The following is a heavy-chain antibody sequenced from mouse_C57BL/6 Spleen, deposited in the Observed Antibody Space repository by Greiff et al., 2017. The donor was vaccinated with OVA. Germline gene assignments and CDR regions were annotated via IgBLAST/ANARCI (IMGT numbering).Heavy chain of an antibody. CDR2: INPSSGYT. V-gene: IGHV1-4*01. D-gene: IGHD1-1*01. CDR1: GYTFTSYT. J-gene: IGHJ2*01. CDR3: AKGNYYGSNYGNFFDY. Sequence: QVQLQQSGAELARPGASVKMSCKASGYTFTSYTMHWVKQRPGQGLEWIGYINPSSGYTKYNQKFKDKATLTADKSSSTAYMQLSSLTSEDSAVYDCAKGNYYGSNYGNFFDYWGQGTTLTVAS.